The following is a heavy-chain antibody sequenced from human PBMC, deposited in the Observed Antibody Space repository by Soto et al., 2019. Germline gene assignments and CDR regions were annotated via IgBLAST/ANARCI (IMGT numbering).Heavy chain of an antibody. CDR1: GFTFSSYS. V-gene: IGHV3-21*01. CDR3: ARDLLLWFGTPGWFDP. J-gene: IGHJ5*02. CDR2: ISSSSSYI. Sequence: GSLRLSCAASGFTFSSYSMNWVRQAPGKGLEWVSSISSSSSYIYYADSVKGRFTISRDNAKNSLYLQMNSLRAEDTAVYYCARDLLLWFGTPGWFDPWGQGTLVTVSS. D-gene: IGHD3-10*01.